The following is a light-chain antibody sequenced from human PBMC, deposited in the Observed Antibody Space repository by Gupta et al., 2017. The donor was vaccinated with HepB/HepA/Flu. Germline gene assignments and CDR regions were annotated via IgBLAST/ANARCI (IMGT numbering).Light chain of an antibody. CDR3: QQYDNLPRWT. J-gene: IGKJ1*01. Sequence: DIQMTQSPSSLSASVGDSVTITCQASQDITNYLHWYQQKPGKAPRLLIYDASNSATGVPSRFSGSGSGTYFTFTINNLQPEDVATYYCQQYDNLPRWTFGQGTKVEIK. CDR1: QDITNY. V-gene: IGKV1-33*01. CDR2: DAS.